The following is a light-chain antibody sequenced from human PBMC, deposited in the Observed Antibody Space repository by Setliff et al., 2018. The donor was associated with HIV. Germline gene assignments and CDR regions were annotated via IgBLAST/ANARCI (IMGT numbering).Light chain of an antibody. CDR2: DVN. V-gene: IGLV2-14*01. CDR3: SSYSSSNTYVV. Sequence: QSALTQPAPVSGSPGQSITTSCTGTSSDVRAYNYVSWYQQHPGKAPKLMIYDVNKRPSGVSHRFSGSKSGNTASLTISGLQPEDEADYSCSSYSSSNTYVVFGGG. CDR1: SSDVRAYNY. J-gene: IGLJ2*01.